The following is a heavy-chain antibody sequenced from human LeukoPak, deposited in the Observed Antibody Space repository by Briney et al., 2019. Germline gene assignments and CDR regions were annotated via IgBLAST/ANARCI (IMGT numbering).Heavy chain of an antibody. V-gene: IGHV3-23*01. J-gene: IGHJ4*02. Sequence: GGSLRLSCAASGLTFTNYAMSWVRQAPGKGLEWVSVISGSGERAYYADSVKGRFTISRDNAKNSLYLQMNSLRAEDTAVYYCARKAAAGLSDYFDYWGQGTLVTVSS. CDR1: GLTFTNYA. CDR3: ARKAAAGLSDYFDY. D-gene: IGHD6-13*01. CDR2: ISGSGERA.